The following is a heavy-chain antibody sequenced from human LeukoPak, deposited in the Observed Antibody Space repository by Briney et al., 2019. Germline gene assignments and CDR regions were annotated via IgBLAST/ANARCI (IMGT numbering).Heavy chain of an antibody. CDR3: ARACTSCYTGNAFDI. CDR2: IIPIFGTA. J-gene: IGHJ3*02. V-gene: IGHV1-69*13. D-gene: IGHD2-2*02. Sequence: SVKVSCKASGGTFSSYAISWVRQAPGQGLEWMGGIIPIFGTANYAQKFQGRVTITADESTSTAYMELRSLRSDDTAVYYCARACTSCYTGNAFDIWGQGTMVTVSS. CDR1: GGTFSSYA.